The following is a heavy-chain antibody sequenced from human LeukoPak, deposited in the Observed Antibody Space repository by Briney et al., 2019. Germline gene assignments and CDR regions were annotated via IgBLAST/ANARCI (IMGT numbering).Heavy chain of an antibody. V-gene: IGHV3-48*03. Sequence: GGSLRLSCVASGFTLSSYQMHWVRQAPGKGLEWVSYIANSGGTILYPDSVKGRFTISRDDAKNSLYLQMNTLRVEDTAIYYCARETRGAFDYWGRGTLVTVSS. D-gene: IGHD4/OR15-4a*01. CDR1: GFTLSSYQ. CDR2: IANSGGTI. CDR3: ARETRGAFDY. J-gene: IGHJ4*02.